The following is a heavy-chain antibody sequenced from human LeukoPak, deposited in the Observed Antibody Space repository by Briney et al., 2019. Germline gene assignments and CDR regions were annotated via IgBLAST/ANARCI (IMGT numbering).Heavy chain of an antibody. CDR3: ARGDHYYGAGSYNVRG. CDR2: INPNSGGT. D-gene: IGHD3-10*01. V-gene: IGHV1-2*02. CDR1: GYTFTGYY. Sequence: PSVKVSCKASGYTFTGYYMHWVRQPPGQGLEWMGWINPNSGGTNYAQKFQGRVTMTRDTSISTDYMELSRLRSDDTAVYYCARGDHYYGAGSYNVRGWGQGTLVTVSS. J-gene: IGHJ4*02.